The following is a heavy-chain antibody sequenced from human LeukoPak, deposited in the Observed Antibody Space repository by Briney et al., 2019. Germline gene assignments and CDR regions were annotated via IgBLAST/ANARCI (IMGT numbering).Heavy chain of an antibody. V-gene: IGHV3-30*02. CDR2: IRYDGSNK. Sequence: PGGSLRLSCAASGFTFSSYGMHWVRQAPGKGLGWVAFIRYDGSNKYYADSVKGRFTISRDNSKNTLYLQMYSLRAEDTAVYYCAKGSHGSGSYYSPYYFDYWGQGTLVTVSS. D-gene: IGHD3-10*01. J-gene: IGHJ4*02. CDR3: AKGSHGSGSYYSPYYFDY. CDR1: GFTFSSYG.